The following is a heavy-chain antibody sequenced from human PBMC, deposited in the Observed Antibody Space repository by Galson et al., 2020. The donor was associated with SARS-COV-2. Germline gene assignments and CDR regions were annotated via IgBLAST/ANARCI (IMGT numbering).Heavy chain of an antibody. Sequence: SETLSLTCTVSGDFTTIDYWAWIRQPAGRGLEWIGRIHTGGTTIYNPSLQSRVTMSVDASVKQFSLKLTSVTAADTAVYYCARDWGGYCDPSGCSLFDSWGQGILVTVSS. CDR1: GDFTTIDY. D-gene: IGHD2-15*01. CDR3: ARDWGGYCDPSGCSLFDS. J-gene: IGHJ4*02. CDR2: IHTGGTT. V-gene: IGHV4-4*07.